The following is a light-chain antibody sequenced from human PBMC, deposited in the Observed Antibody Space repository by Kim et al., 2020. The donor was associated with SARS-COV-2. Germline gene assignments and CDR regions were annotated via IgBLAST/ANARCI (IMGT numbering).Light chain of an antibody. CDR1: QGINNY. CDR2: GAS. Sequence: DIQMTQSPSSLSASVGDRVTITCRASQGINNYLAWLQQKPGKAPKSLIYGASSLQIGVPSKFSGSGSGTDFNLTIISLQTEDFATYYCQQYSSYPITFGQGTRLEIK. J-gene: IGKJ5*01. V-gene: IGKV1-16*02. CDR3: QQYSSYPIT.